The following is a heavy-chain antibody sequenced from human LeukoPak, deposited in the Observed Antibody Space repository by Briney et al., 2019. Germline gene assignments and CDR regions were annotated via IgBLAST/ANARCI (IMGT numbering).Heavy chain of an antibody. D-gene: IGHD3-10*01. V-gene: IGHV3-20*04. CDR2: LRNGGST. CDR3: AKDGSPILPTDLDY. CDR1: GFSFDDYV. Sequence: GGSLRLSCAASGFSFDDYVMSWVRQAPGKGLEWVSGLRNGGSTGYADSVKGRFTISRDNAKNSLYLQMNSLRAEDTALYYCAKDGSPILPTDLDYWGQGTLVTVSS. J-gene: IGHJ4*02.